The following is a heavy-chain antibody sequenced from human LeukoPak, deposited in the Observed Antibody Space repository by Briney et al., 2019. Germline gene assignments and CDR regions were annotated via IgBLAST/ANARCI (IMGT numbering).Heavy chain of an antibody. Sequence: KPSETLSLTCTVSGGSISSSIYYWGWIRQPPGKGLEWIGSIYYSGSTYYNPSLKSRVTISVDTSKNQFSLKLSSVTAADTAVYYCARLGSAVAGTSRASFDYWGQGTLVTVSS. CDR2: IYYSGST. J-gene: IGHJ4*02. D-gene: IGHD6-19*01. V-gene: IGHV4-39*01. CDR1: GGSISSSIYY. CDR3: ARLGSAVAGTSRASFDY.